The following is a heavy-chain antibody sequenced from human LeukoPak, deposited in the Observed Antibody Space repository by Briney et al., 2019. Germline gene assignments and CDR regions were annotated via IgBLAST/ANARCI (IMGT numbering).Heavy chain of an antibody. Sequence: SETLSLTCTVSGGSISSGDYYWSWIRQPPGKGLEWIGYIYYSGGTYYNPSLKSRVTISVDTSKNQFSLKLSSVTAADTAVYYCARAGYYDFWSGYFPDVWGKGTTVTVSS. CDR3: ARAGYYDFWSGYFPDV. J-gene: IGHJ6*04. CDR2: IYYSGGT. V-gene: IGHV4-30-4*08. CDR1: GGSISSGDYY. D-gene: IGHD3-3*01.